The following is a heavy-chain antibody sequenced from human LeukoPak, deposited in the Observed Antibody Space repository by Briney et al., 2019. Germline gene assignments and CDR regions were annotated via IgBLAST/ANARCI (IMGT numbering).Heavy chain of an antibody. D-gene: IGHD4-17*01. CDR3: ARHDGDHGAFDI. CDR1: GGSISSYY. CDR2: IYYSGST. V-gene: IGHV4-59*01. Sequence: SETLSLTCTVSGGSISSYYWSWIRQPPGKGLEWIGYIYYSGSTNYKPSLKSRVTISVDTSKNQFSLKLSSVTAADTAVYYCARHDGDHGAFDIWGQGTMVTVSS. J-gene: IGHJ3*02.